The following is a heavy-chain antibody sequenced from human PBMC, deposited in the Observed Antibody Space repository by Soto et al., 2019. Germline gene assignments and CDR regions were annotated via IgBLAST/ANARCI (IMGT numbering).Heavy chain of an antibody. CDR1: GFTFSTYS. CDR2: ISSSSSYI. Sequence: EVQLVESGGGLVKPGGSLRLSCAASGFTFSTYSMSWVRQAPGKGLEWVSSISSSSSYIYYADSVKGRFTISRDNAKNSLYLQMNSLRAEDTAVYYCARWCGSYNFDYWGQGTLVTVSS. V-gene: IGHV3-21*01. D-gene: IGHD1-26*01. CDR3: ARWCGSYNFDY. J-gene: IGHJ4*02.